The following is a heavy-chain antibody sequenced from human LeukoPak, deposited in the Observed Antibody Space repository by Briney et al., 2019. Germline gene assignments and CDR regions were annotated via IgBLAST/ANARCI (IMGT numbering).Heavy chain of an antibody. J-gene: IGHJ4*02. CDR3: ARELSGSSGFDY. CDR2: IYYSGRT. Sequence: SETLSLTCTVSGGPISSHYWSWIRQPPGKGLEWIGYIYYSGRTNYNPSLKSRVTISVDTSKNQFSLKLRSVTAADTAVYYCARELSGSSGFDYWGQGTLVTVSS. V-gene: IGHV4-59*11. D-gene: IGHD3-22*01. CDR1: GGPISSHY.